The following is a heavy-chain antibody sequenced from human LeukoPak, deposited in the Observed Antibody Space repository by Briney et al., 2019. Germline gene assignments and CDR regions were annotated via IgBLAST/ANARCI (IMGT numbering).Heavy chain of an antibody. CDR3: VRRRTVTSLCYDL. Sequence: PSETLSLTCTASGGSFSSSSYYWGWIRQPPGKGLEWIGSIYYSGSTYYNPSLKSRVTISVDTSKNQFSLKLSSVTAADTAAYYFVRRRTVTSLCYDLWGKGILVTVSS. D-gene: IGHD4-11*01. V-gene: IGHV4-39*01. CDR2: IYYSGST. CDR1: GGSFSSSSYY. J-gene: IGHJ5*02.